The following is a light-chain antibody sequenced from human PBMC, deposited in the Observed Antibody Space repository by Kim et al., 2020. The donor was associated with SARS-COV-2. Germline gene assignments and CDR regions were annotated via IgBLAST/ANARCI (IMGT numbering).Light chain of an antibody. V-gene: IGLV2-8*01. CDR3: SSYAGSNNLV. J-gene: IGLJ2*01. CDR1: SSDVGGYSY. Sequence: GQSVTISFTGTSSDVGGYSYVSWYQQHPGNAPKLMIYEVSKRPSGVPDRFSGSKSGNTASLTVSGLQAEDEADYYCSSYAGSNNLVFGGGTQLTVL. CDR2: EVS.